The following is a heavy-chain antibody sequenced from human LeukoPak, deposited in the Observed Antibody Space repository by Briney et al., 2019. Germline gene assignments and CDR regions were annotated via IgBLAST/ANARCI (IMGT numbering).Heavy chain of an antibody. CDR2: IHHSGSI. CDR1: GVSISSNLW. Sequence: SETLSLTCAASGVSISSNLWWTWVRQPPGKGLEWIAEIHHSGSINYNPSLKSRVTISIDNAKNQLSLKLNSVTAADTAVYYCARGGDRSFDYWGQGTLVTVSS. CDR3: ARGGDRSFDY. V-gene: IGHV4-4*02. J-gene: IGHJ4*02. D-gene: IGHD3-10*01.